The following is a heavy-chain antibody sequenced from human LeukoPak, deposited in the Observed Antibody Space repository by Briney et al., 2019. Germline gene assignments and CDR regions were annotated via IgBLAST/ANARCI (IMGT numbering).Heavy chain of an antibody. CDR1: GGSFSGYY. CDR2: INHSGST. CDR3: ARGKNDYVWGSYRYTGSDY. D-gene: IGHD3-16*02. Sequence: PSETLSLTCAVYGGSFSGYYWSWIRQPPGKGLEWIGEINHSGSTNYNPSLKSRVTISVDTSKNQFSLKLSSVTAADTAVYYCARGKNDYVWGSYRYTGSDYWGQGTLVTVSS. V-gene: IGHV4-34*01. J-gene: IGHJ4*02.